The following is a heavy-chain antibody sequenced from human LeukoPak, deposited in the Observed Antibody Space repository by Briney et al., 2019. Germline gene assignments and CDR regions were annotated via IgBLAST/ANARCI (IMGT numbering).Heavy chain of an antibody. CDR1: GFNFDDYG. D-gene: IGHD6-19*01. J-gene: IGHJ4*02. V-gene: IGHV3-69-1*02. Sequence: GGSLRLSCAASGFNFDDYGMSWVRQAPGMGLEWVSSIGSDNKPHYSESVKGRFTISRDNAKNSLYLQMNSLRAEDTAVYYCARCYSGWSRIDSWGQGTLVTVSS. CDR2: IGSDNKP. CDR3: ARCYSGWSRIDS.